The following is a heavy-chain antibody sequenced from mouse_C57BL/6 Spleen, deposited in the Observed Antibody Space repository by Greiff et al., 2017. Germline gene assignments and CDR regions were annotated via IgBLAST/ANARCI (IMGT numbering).Heavy chain of an antibody. CDR2: IDPSDSYT. V-gene: IGHV1-69*01. CDR1: GYTFTSYW. CDR3: ARYNGISYLNY. J-gene: IGHJ2*01. Sequence: QVQLQQPGAELVMPGASVKLSCKASGYTFTSYWMHWVKQRPGQGLEWIGEIDPSDSYTNYNQKFKGKSTLTVDKSSSTAYMQLSSLTSKDSAVXYCARYNGISYLNYWGQGTTLTVSS. D-gene: IGHD1-1*01.